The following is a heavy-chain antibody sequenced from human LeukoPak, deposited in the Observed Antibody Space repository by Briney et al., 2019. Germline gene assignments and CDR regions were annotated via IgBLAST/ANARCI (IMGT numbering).Heavy chain of an antibody. V-gene: IGHV1-69*05. D-gene: IGHD3-3*01. Sequence: GASVKVSCKASGGTFSSYAISWVRQAPGQGLEWMGGIIPIFGTANYAQKFQGRVTITTDESTSTAYMELSSLRSEDTAVYYCARTQRVRFLEWSPGWFDPWGQGTLVTVSS. CDR2: IIPIFGTA. CDR1: GGTFSSYA. J-gene: IGHJ5*02. CDR3: ARTQRVRFLEWSPGWFDP.